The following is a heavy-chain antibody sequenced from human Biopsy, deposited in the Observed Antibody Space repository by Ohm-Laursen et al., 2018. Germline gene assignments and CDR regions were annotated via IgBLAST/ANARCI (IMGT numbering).Heavy chain of an antibody. D-gene: IGHD3-22*01. V-gene: IGHV1-2*02. Sequence: SSVKISCKASGYTFTGYHVHWVRQAPGQGLEWMGWINAKTGDTNYAQKFQGRVTMTRDTSISTAYVDLSSLRSDDTAVYYCTRGGYYYDSLAYYYWFDPWGQGTLVTVSS. J-gene: IGHJ5*02. CDR3: TRGGYYYDSLAYYYWFDP. CDR1: GYTFTGYH. CDR2: INAKTGDT.